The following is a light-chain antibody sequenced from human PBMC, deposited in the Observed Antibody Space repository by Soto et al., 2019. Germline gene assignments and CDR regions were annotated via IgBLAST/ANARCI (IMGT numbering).Light chain of an antibody. Sequence: QSVLTQLPSLSGAPGQRVTISCTGSSXNIGAGYEVHWYQKLPGTSPKLLIYGNNNRPSGVPARFSGSKSGTSASLAITGLQAEDEADYYCQSYENSLSHTVLGSGTKVTVL. J-gene: IGLJ1*01. V-gene: IGLV1-40*01. CDR2: GNN. CDR3: QSYENSLSHTV. CDR1: SXNIGAGYE.